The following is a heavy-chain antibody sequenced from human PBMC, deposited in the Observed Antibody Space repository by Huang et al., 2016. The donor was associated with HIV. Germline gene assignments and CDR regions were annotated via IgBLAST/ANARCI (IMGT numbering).Heavy chain of an antibody. J-gene: IGHJ4*02. CDR2: ISFDGRNK. CDR1: GFTFRAHP. V-gene: IGHV3-30*14. D-gene: IGHD6-19*01. Sequence: QVQLVESGGGVVQPGRFLRLSCAVSGFTFRAHPMHWVRQAPGKGLEGVAVISFDGRNKLYADFVRGRFTISRDNSKNIVDLQLNSLTPADTSIYYCARDTTTVAGLDFWGQGALVTVSS. CDR3: ARDTTTVAGLDF.